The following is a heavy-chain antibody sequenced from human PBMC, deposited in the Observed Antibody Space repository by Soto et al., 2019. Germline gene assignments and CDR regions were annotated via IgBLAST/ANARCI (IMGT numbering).Heavy chain of an antibody. CDR1: GFTFSAHA. CDR3: AKDRFNGDFDS. D-gene: IGHD2-8*01. J-gene: IGHJ3*02. V-gene: IGHV3-23*01. CDR2: VSATDGST. Sequence: EVQMLESGGGLVQPGGSLRLSCSVSGFTFSAHAMSWVRQAPGKGLEWVSTVSATDGSTDYADSVKGRFTITRDNSKNTVYLHMSSLRLEDTAIYSCAKDRFNGDFDSWSQGTLGAVSS.